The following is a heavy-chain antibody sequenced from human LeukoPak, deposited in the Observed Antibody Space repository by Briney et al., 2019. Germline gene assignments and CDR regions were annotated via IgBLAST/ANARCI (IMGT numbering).Heavy chain of an antibody. Sequence: SGGSLRLSRAASGFTFSSYAMHWVRQAPGKGLEWVAVISYDGSNKYYADSVKGRFTISRDNSKNTLYLQMDSLRAEDTAVYYCARDYYGSGRTPPPFHWGQGTLVTVSS. CDR1: GFTFSSYA. CDR3: ARDYYGSGRTPPPFH. J-gene: IGHJ4*02. V-gene: IGHV3-30*04. CDR2: ISYDGSNK. D-gene: IGHD3-10*01.